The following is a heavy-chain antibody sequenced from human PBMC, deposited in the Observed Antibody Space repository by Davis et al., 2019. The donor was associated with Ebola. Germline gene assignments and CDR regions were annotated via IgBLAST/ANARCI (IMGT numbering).Heavy chain of an antibody. D-gene: IGHD5-18*01. V-gene: IGHV4-34*01. Sequence: MPSETLSLTCAVYGGSFSGYYWSWIRQPPGKGLEWIGEINHSGSTNYNPSLKSRVTISVDTSKNQFSLKLSSVTAADTAMYYCARGYSYGNYYYYGMDVWGQGTTVTVSS. J-gene: IGHJ6*02. CDR1: GGSFSGYY. CDR3: ARGYSYGNYYYYGMDV. CDR2: INHSGST.